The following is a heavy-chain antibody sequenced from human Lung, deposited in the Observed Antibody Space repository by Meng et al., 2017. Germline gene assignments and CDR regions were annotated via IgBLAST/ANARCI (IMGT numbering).Heavy chain of an antibody. CDR3: ARSTYYQDSSGYGRGFDP. CDR2: INTNTGNP. CDR1: GYTFTSYA. Sequence: QVQLVQSVSELKKPGASLKVSCKASGYTFTSYAMNWVRQAPGQGLEWMGWINTNTGNPTYAQGFTGRFVFSLDTSVTTAYLQISSLKAEDTALYYCARSTYYQDSSGYGRGFDPWGQGTLVTVSS. D-gene: IGHD3-22*01. J-gene: IGHJ5*02. V-gene: IGHV7-4-1*02.